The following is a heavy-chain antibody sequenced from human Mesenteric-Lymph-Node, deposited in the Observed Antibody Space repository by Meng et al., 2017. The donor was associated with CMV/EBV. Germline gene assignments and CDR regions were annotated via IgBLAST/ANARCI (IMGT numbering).Heavy chain of an antibody. V-gene: IGHV4-61*01. CDR2: VYDSEST. CDR3: ARGAYDFRSGYYGNAYDI. D-gene: IGHD3-3*01. CDR1: GGSVSSGSYY. J-gene: IGHJ3*02. Sequence: SETLSLTCTVSGGSVSSGSYYWTWIRQPPGKGLEWIGYVYDSESTKYNPSLKSRVTISVDTSKNQLSLKLNSVTAADTAMYYCARGAYDFRSGYYGNAYDIWGQGTMVTVSS.